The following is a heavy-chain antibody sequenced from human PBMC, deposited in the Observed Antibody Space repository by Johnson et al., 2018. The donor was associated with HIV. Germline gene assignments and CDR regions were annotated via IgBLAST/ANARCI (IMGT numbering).Heavy chain of an antibody. J-gene: IGHJ3*02. CDR1: GFTFSSYW. D-gene: IGHD5-24*01. CDR2: INSDGSST. CDR3: AREGDGYNYDAFDI. V-gene: IGHV3-74*01. Sequence: VQLVESGGGLVQPGGSLRLSCAASGFTFSSYWMHWVRQAPGKGLVWVSRINSDGSSTSYADSVKGRFTISRDNAKNTLYLQMNSLRAEDTAVYYCAREGDGYNYDAFDILGQGTMVTVSS.